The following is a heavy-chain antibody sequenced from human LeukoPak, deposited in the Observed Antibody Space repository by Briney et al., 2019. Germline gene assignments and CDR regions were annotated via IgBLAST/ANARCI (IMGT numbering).Heavy chain of an antibody. Sequence: ARGSLRLSCAASGFTFSSYGMHRVRQAPGKGLEWVAVISYDGSSEYFADSVKGRFTISRDNSKNTLYLHMNSLRPEYTAVYDCAKDNDQCTSNCRAFDYWGQGTLVTVSS. D-gene: IGHD4-11*01. CDR1: GFTFSSYG. CDR2: ISYDGSSE. CDR3: AKDNDQCTSNCRAFDY. J-gene: IGHJ4*02. V-gene: IGHV3-30*18.